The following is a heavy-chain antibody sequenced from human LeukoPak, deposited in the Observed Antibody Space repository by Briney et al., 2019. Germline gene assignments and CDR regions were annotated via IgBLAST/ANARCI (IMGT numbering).Heavy chain of an antibody. J-gene: IGHJ5*02. CDR3: AKNPPPDDYGDYGPNWFDP. V-gene: IGHV3-23*01. Sequence: PGGSLRLSCAAPGFTFSSYAMSWVRQAPGKGLEWVSAISGSGGSTYYADSVKGRFTISRDNSKNTLYLQMNSLRAEDTAVYYCAKNPPPDDYGDYGPNWFDPWGQGTLVTVSS. CDR1: GFTFSSYA. CDR2: ISGSGGST. D-gene: IGHD4-17*01.